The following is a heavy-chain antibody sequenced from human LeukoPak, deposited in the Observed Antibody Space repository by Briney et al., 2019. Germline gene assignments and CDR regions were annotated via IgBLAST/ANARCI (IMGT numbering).Heavy chain of an antibody. CDR3: ARDYYDREGFDY. Sequence: GRSLRLSCAASGFTFSSYAMHWVRQAPGKGLEWVAVISYDGSNKYYADSVKGRFTISRDNSKNTLYLQMNSLRAEDTAVYYCARDYYDREGFDYWGQGTLVTVSS. V-gene: IGHV3-30-3*01. CDR1: GFTFSSYA. J-gene: IGHJ4*02. CDR2: ISYDGSNK. D-gene: IGHD3-22*01.